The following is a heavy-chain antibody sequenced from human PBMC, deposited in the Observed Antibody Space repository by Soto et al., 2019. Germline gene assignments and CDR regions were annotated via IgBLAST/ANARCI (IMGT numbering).Heavy chain of an antibody. J-gene: IGHJ4*02. CDR3: AIYKAGAGGNGF. Sequence: QVHLQESGPGLIKPSETLSLTCSVSGASVTSDSYHWTWIRQPPGKGLEWIGQTGSTNYNPSLKSXXTISVVTSKNQFSLNLDSVTAADTAIYYCAIYKAGAGGNGFWGQGTVVIVSS. CDR2: QTGST. V-gene: IGHV4-61*01. CDR1: GASVTSDSYH. D-gene: IGHD6-19*01.